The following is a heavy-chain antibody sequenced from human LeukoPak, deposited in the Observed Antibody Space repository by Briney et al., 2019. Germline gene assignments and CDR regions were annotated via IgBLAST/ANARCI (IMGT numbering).Heavy chain of an antibody. V-gene: IGHV4-61*09. CDR1: GGSITGDPHY. Sequence: SETLSLTCTVSGGSITGDPHYWTWIRQSAGEGLEWLGHVSASGRTTYNPSLKSRVAISVDTSKKKFFLRLDSVTAADTAVYYCTRANYYDSTGCYHDYWGQGTLVTVSS. CDR3: TRANYYDSTGCYHDY. CDR2: VSASGRT. D-gene: IGHD3-22*01. J-gene: IGHJ4*02.